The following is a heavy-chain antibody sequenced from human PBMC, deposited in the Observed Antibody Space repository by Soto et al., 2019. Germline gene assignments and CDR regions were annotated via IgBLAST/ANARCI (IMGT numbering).Heavy chain of an antibody. V-gene: IGHV1-69*01. CDR1: GGTFRSYA. Sequence: QVQLVQSGAEVKKPGSSVKVSCTASGGTFRSYAISWVRQAPGQGLAWMGGIIPIFGTANYAQKFQGRVTVTADESASTAYMELSSLRSEDTAVYYWARAPGEMATIGLDYCGQGTLVTVSS. J-gene: IGHJ4*02. D-gene: IGHD5-12*01. CDR2: IIPIFGTA. CDR3: ARAPGEMATIGLDY.